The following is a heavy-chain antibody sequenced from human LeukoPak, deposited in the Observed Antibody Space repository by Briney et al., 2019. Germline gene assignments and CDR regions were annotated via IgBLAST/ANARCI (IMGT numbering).Heavy chain of an antibody. Sequence: GWINTSPGNPTYAQGFSGRFVVSMDTSVSTTYLQISSLKAEDTAVYYCARGYSSGWSKADHWGQGTLVTVSS. V-gene: IGHV7-4-1*02. CDR2: INTSPGNP. D-gene: IGHD6-19*01. CDR3: ARGYSSGWSKADH. J-gene: IGHJ4*02.